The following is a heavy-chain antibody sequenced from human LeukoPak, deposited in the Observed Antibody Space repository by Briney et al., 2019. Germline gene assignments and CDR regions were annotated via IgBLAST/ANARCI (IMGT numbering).Heavy chain of an antibody. Sequence: SETLSLTCTVSGGSISSSSYYWSWIRQPPGKGLEWIGYIYYSGSTNYNPSLKSRVTISVDTSKNQFSLKLSSVTAADTAVYYCARLGGYFDYWGQGTLVTVSS. CDR3: ARLGGYFDY. V-gene: IGHV4-61*05. CDR1: GGSISSSSYY. D-gene: IGHD3-16*01. J-gene: IGHJ4*02. CDR2: IYYSGST.